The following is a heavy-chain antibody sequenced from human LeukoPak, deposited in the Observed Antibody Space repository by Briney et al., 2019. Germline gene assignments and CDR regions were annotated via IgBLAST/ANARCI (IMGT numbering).Heavy chain of an antibody. J-gene: IGHJ4*02. CDR2: INHSGST. V-gene: IGHV4-34*01. CDR1: GGSFSGYY. D-gene: IGHD3-3*01. Sequence: SETLSLTCAVYGGSFSGYYWSWLRQPPGKGLEWIGEINHSGSTNYNPSLKSRVTISVDTSKNQFSLKLSSVTAADTAVYYCARGGYGFSAVVNYDFDYRGQGILVTVSS. CDR3: ARGGYGFSAVVNYDFDY.